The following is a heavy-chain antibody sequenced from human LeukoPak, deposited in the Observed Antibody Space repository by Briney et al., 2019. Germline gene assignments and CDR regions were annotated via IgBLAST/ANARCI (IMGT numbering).Heavy chain of an antibody. D-gene: IGHD1-26*01. CDR1: GYTFTSYG. CDR2: MSAYNGNT. CDR3: ARWGATRRYYYGMDV. J-gene: IGHJ6*02. Sequence: ASVKVSCKASGYTFTSYGISWVRQAPGQGREWMGWMSAYNGNTNYAQKLQGRVTMTTDTSTSTAYMELRSLRSDDTAVYYCARWGATRRYYYGMDVWGQGTTVTVSS. V-gene: IGHV1-18*01.